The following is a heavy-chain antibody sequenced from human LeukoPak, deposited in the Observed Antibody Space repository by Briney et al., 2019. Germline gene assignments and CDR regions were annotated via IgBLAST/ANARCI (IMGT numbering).Heavy chain of an antibody. CDR2: INPNSGGT. CDR3: AREALGGIAAAHRYFDY. D-gene: IGHD6-13*01. V-gene: IGHV1-2*02. CDR1: GYTFTGYY. Sequence: ASVKVSCKASGYTFTGYYMHWVRQAPGQGLEWMGWINPNSGGTNYAQKFQGRVTMTRDTSISTACMELSRLRSDDTAVYYCAREALGGIAAAHRYFDYWGQGTLVTVSS. J-gene: IGHJ4*02.